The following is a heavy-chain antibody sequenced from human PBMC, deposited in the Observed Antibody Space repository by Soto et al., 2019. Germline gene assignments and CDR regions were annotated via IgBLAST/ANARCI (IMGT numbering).Heavy chain of an antibody. CDR2: IIPIFGTA. D-gene: IGHD2-15*01. V-gene: IGHV1-69*13. J-gene: IGHJ6*02. CDR3: ARAGYCSGGISLPRYDYYDGMDV. Sequence: SVKVSCKASGGTFSSYAISWVRQAPGQGLEWMGGIIPIFGTANYAQKFQGRVTITADESTSTAYMELSSLRSEDTAVYYCARAGYCSGGISLPRYDYYDGMDVWGQGTTVTVSS. CDR1: GGTFSSYA.